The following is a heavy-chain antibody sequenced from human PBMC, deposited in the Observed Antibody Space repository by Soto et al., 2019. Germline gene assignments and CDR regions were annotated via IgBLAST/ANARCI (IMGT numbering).Heavy chain of an antibody. CDR3: ACDATLRH. J-gene: IGHJ4*01. CDR2: VDYTGNT. V-gene: IGHV4-59*03. D-gene: IGHD2-8*01. Sequence: PSETLWLTCTVSPDSMDGFYWNWLRQPPGKGLEWIGYVDYTGNTNYNPSLRSRVSISIDTSKNQFSLQLSSMIAADTATYYCACDATLRHWGRGTLVTVSS. CDR1: PDSMDGFY.